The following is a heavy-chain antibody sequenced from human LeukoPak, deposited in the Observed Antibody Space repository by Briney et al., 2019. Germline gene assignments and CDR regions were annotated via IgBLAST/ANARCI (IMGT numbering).Heavy chain of an antibody. D-gene: IGHD3-9*01. CDR2: INPSGGST. Sequence: GASVKVSCKASGYTFTSYYMHWVRQAPGQGLEWMGIINPSGGSTSYAQKFQGRVTMTRDTSTSTVYMELSSLRSEDTAVYYCARASYDMLTGYYYYGMDVWGQGTTVTVSS. CDR3: ARASYDMLTGYYYYGMDV. CDR1: GYTFTSYY. J-gene: IGHJ6*02. V-gene: IGHV1-46*01.